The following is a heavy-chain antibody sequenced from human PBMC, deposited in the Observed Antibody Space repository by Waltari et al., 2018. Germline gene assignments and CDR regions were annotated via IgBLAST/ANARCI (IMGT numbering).Heavy chain of an antibody. CDR3: ARSIALGI. J-gene: IGHJ3*02. Sequence: EGRLAASAGGLVKPGGSRRLSCVASGFNFTDYWMSWVRQTPERGLEWVANINQDGTETHYVHSVSGRFIIFRDQGKNTVFLEMNRVNAEDTAVYYCARSIALGIWGQGTVVAVSS. D-gene: IGHD6-13*01. CDR1: GFNFTDYW. CDR2: INQDGTET. V-gene: IGHV3-7*01.